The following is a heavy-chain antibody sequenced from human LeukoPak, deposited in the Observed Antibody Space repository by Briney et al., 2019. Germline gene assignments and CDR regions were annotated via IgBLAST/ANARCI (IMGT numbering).Heavy chain of an antibody. CDR1: GGSISSDY. CDR2: FYYGGST. Sequence: PSETLSLTCTVSGGSISSDYWSWIRQPPGKGLEWIGFFYYGGSTKYNPSLKSRVTISVDTSKNQFSLRLNSVTAADTAIYYCAKTVGASDALGWFDPWGQGTLVTVSS. D-gene: IGHD7-27*01. V-gene: IGHV4-59*01. CDR3: AKTVGASDALGWFDP. J-gene: IGHJ5*02.